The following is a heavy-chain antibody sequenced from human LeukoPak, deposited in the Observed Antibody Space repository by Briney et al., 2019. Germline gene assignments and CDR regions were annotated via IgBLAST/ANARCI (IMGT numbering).Heavy chain of an antibody. CDR3: ATTAVRWKLLTIWGEYYFDY. CDR1: GYTFTSYG. CDR2: ISAYNGNT. V-gene: IGHV1-18*01. J-gene: IGHJ4*02. D-gene: IGHD2-15*01. Sequence: ASVKVSCKASGYTFTSYGISWVRQAPGQGLEWMGWISAYNGNTNYAQKLQGRVTMTTDTSTSTAYMELRSLRSDDTAVDYCATTAVRWKLLTIWGEYYFDYWGQGTLVTVSS.